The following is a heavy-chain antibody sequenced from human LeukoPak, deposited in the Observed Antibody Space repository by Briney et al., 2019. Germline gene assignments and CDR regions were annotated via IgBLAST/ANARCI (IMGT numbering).Heavy chain of an antibody. Sequence: ASVKVSCKASGYTFTSYGISWVRQAPGQGLEWMGWISAYNGNTNYAQKLQGRVTMTTDTSTSTACMELRSLRPDDTAVYYCARVEYSYGYLGDYWGQGTLVTVSS. CDR2: ISAYNGNT. D-gene: IGHD5-18*01. V-gene: IGHV1-18*01. CDR1: GYTFTSYG. J-gene: IGHJ4*02. CDR3: ARVEYSYGYLGDY.